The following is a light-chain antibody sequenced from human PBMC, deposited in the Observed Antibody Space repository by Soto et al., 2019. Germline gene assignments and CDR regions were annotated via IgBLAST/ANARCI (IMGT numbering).Light chain of an antibody. CDR2: EVS. J-gene: IGLJ2*01. Sequence: QSALTQPASVSGSPGQSITISRTGTSSDVGGYNYVSWYQEHPGKAPKLIIYEVSNRPSGVSNRFSGSKSGNTASLTVSGLQAEDEADYYCDSYTSSGTVVFGGGTKVTVL. CDR3: DSYTSSGTVV. V-gene: IGLV2-14*01. CDR1: SSDVGGYNY.